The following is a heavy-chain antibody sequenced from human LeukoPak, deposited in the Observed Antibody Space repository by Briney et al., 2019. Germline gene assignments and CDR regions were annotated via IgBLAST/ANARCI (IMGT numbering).Heavy chain of an antibody. V-gene: IGHV1-18*01. CDR1: GYTFTRYG. J-gene: IGHJ2*01. CDR2: SSPYNGNT. Sequence: ASVKVSCKASGYTFTRYGISWVRQAPGQGVEWMGWSSPYNGNTNYAQKLQGRVTMTTDTSTSTAYMDLRSLRSDDTAVYYCARGFAGDRTMAGYFDLWGRGTLVTVSS. CDR3: ARGFAGDRTMAGYFDL. D-gene: IGHD7-27*01.